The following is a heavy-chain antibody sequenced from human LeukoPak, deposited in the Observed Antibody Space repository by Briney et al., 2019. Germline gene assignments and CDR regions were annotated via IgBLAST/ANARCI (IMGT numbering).Heavy chain of an antibody. D-gene: IGHD3-16*01. CDR1: GFTFNRFY. CDR2: IKQDGSEK. J-gene: IGHJ4*02. V-gene: IGHV3-7*01. Sequence: GGSLRLSCSASGFTFNRFYLHWVRQAPGKGLEWVANIKQDGSEKYYVDSVKGRFTISRDNAKNSLYLQMNSLRAEDTAVYYCARGGDGSDYWGQGTLVTVSS. CDR3: ARGGDGSDY.